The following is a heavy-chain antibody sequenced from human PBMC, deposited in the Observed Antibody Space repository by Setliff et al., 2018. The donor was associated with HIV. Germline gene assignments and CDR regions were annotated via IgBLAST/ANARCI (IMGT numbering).Heavy chain of an antibody. Sequence: SETLSLTCTVSGGSISGSVWSWIRQPPGKGLEFVGYIYYMGRTTYNPSLKSRLTISVDKSKSQFSLKVRSVTAADTAFYFCARVNTLLAYFNYWGPGILVTVSS. CDR1: GGSISGSV. CDR2: IYYMGRT. D-gene: IGHD5-12*01. J-gene: IGHJ4*02. V-gene: IGHV4-59*01. CDR3: ARVNTLLAYFNY.